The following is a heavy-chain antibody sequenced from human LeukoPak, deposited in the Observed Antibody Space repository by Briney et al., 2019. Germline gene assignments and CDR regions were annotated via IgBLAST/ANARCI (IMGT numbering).Heavy chain of an antibody. Sequence: GGSLTLSCAACVFTFSSYAMSWVRQAPGGGLEWVSAISGSGGSTYYADSVKGRFTISRDNDRNSLYLQMYSLRAEDTAVYYCARRGGAGHFDYWGQGTLVTVSS. CDR2: ISGSGGST. J-gene: IGHJ4*02. CDR1: VFTFSSYA. CDR3: ARRGGAGHFDY. D-gene: IGHD6-19*01. V-gene: IGHV3-23*01.